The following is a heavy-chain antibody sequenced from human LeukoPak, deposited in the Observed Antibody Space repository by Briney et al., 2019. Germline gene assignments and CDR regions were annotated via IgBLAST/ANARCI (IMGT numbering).Heavy chain of an antibody. CDR1: GGSFSGYF. V-gene: IGHV4-34*01. CDR2: ISHSGGT. D-gene: IGHD1-26*01. J-gene: IGHJ4*02. Sequence: SETLSLTCAVYGGSFSGYFWSYIRQPPGKGLEWLGEISHSGGTNYSPSLKSRVTMSVDTSKNQFSLKLSSVTAADTAVYYCARALHGGSYFLDYWGQGSLVTVPS. CDR3: ARALHGGSYFLDY.